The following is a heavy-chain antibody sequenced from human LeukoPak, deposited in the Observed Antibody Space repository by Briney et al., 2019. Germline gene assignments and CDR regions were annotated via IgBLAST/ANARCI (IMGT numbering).Heavy chain of an antibody. CDR1: GFTFSSYG. V-gene: IGHV3-33*01. J-gene: IGHJ4*02. D-gene: IGHD6-19*01. Sequence: GGSLRLSCAASGFTFSSYGMHWVRQAPGKGLEWVAVIWYDGSNKYYADSVKGRFTISRDNSKNTLYLQMNSLRAEDTAVYYCARERGLKYSSGWALVDYWGRGTLVTVSS. CDR3: ARERGLKYSSGWALVDY. CDR2: IWYDGSNK.